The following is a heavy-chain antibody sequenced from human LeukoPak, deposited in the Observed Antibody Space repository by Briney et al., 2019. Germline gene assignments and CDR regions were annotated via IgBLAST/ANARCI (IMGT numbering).Heavy chain of an antibody. CDR2: IYTSGST. Sequence: PSETLSLTCTVSGGSISSYYWSWIRQPAGKGLEWIGRIYTSGSTNYNPSLKSRVTISVDTSKNQFSLKLRSVTAADTAVYYCARLPRIVGATRYFDYWGQGTLVTVSS. D-gene: IGHD1-26*01. CDR3: ARLPRIVGATRYFDY. V-gene: IGHV4-4*07. CDR1: GGSISSYY. J-gene: IGHJ4*02.